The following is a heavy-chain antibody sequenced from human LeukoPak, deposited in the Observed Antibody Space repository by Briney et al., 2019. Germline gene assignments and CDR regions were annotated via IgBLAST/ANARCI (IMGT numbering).Heavy chain of an antibody. Sequence: GGSLRLSCAASGFTFSSYWMSWVCQAPGKGLEWVANIKQDGSESYYVDSVKGRFTFSRDNAKNSLYLQINSLRAEDTAVYYCARLGEKADFDYWGQGTLVTVSS. J-gene: IGHJ4*02. V-gene: IGHV3-7*01. CDR3: ARLGEKADFDY. CDR2: IKQDGSES. D-gene: IGHD3-16*01. CDR1: GFTFSSYW.